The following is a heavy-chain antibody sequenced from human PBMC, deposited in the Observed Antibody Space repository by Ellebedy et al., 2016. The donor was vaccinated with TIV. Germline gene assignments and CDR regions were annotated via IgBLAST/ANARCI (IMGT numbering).Heavy chain of an antibody. CDR2: ISSTSSRM. Sequence: GESLKISCVASGFDFGSYSMNWVRQAPGKGLEWVSYISSTSSRMFYAGSVKGRFTISRDNSKSTLYLQMSSLRAEDTAVYFCARRSTDFAFDSWGQGTLVTVSS. J-gene: IGHJ4*02. CDR1: GFDFGSYS. D-gene: IGHD3/OR15-3a*01. CDR3: ARRSTDFAFDS. V-gene: IGHV3-48*01.